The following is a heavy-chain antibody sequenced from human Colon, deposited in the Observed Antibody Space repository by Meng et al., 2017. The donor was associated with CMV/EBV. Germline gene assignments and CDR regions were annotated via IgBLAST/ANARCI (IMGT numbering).Heavy chain of an antibody. J-gene: IGHJ1*01. CDR2: ISNSGGSA. V-gene: IGHV3-23*01. CDR3: VTVHHAFWGSLGP. Sequence: GGSLRLSCAASGFIFSNNVMNWVRQPPGKGLEWVATISNSGGSANYAASVKGRFTIYRDNSKNTVYLQMDSLRADDTALYYCVTVHHAFWGSLGPWGQGTLVTVSS. CDR1: GFIFSNNV. D-gene: IGHD3/OR15-3a*01.